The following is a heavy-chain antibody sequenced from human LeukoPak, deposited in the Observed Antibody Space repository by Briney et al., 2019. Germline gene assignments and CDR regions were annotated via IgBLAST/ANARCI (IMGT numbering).Heavy chain of an antibody. CDR3: ARVSAPGGTRLFDY. D-gene: IGHD2-15*01. Sequence: ASVKVSCKASRGTFSSYTISWVRQAPGQGLEWMGGIIPIFGTANYAQKFQGRVTITADESTSTAYMELSSLRSEDTAVYYCARVSAPGGTRLFDYWGQGTLVTVSS. CDR2: IIPIFGTA. CDR1: RGTFSSYT. J-gene: IGHJ4*02. V-gene: IGHV1-69*13.